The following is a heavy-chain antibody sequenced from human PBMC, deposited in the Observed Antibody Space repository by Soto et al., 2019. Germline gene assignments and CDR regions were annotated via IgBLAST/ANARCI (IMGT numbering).Heavy chain of an antibody. D-gene: IGHD5-12*01. Sequence: LRLSCVTSRFSFNTFAMSWVRQAPGKGLEWVSAISGSGGSTYYADSVKGRFTISRDNSKNTLYLQMNSLRAEDTAVYYCAKDKRWLPEGYYYYGMDVWGQGTTVTVSS. CDR2: ISGSGGST. J-gene: IGHJ6*02. CDR3: AKDKRWLPEGYYYYGMDV. CDR1: RFSFNTFA. V-gene: IGHV3-23*01.